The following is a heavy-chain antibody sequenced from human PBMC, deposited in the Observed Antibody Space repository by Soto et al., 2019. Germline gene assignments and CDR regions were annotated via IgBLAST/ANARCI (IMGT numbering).Heavy chain of an antibody. D-gene: IGHD3-10*01. J-gene: IGHJ3*02. CDR3: AKDVRGYYYGSGSRDAFDI. Sequence: GGSLRLSCAASGFTFSSYAMSWVRQAPGKELERVSAISGSGGSTYYADSVKGRFTISRDNSKNTLYLQMNSLRAEDTAVYYCAKDVRGYYYGSGSRDAFDIWGQGTMVTVSS. CDR2: ISGSGGST. V-gene: IGHV3-23*01. CDR1: GFTFSSYA.